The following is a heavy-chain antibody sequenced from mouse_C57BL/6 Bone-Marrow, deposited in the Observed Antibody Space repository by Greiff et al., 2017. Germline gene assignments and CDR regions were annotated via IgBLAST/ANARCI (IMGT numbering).Heavy chain of an antibody. CDR2: INPNNGGT. Sequence: EVQLQQSGPELVKPGASVKIPCKASGYTFTDYNMDWVKQSHGKSLEWIGDINPNNGGTIYNQKFKGKATLTVDKSSSTAYMELRSLTSEDTAVYYCARSGLLYYSNYLYYFDYWGQGTTLTVSS. CDR3: ARSGLLYYSNYLYYFDY. V-gene: IGHV1-18*01. J-gene: IGHJ2*01. D-gene: IGHD2-5*01. CDR1: GYTFTDYN.